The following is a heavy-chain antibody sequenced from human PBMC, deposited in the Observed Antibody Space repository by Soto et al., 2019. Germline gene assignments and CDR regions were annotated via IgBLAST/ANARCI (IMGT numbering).Heavy chain of an antibody. Sequence: GGSLRLSCAASGFTFSSHGMTWVRQTPGKGLEWLSVIGVSGDTYYADSVKGRFTISRDNSKNTLYLQMDSLRDEDTALYYCARTPSPTVKSGMDVWGQGTAVTVSS. CDR2: IGVSGDT. CDR1: GFTFSSHG. CDR3: ARTPSPTVKSGMDV. D-gene: IGHD4-17*01. V-gene: IGHV3-23*01. J-gene: IGHJ6*02.